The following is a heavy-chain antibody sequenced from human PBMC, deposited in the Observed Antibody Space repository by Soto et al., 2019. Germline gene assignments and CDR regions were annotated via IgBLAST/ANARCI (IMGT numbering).Heavy chain of an antibody. CDR3: ARSVRSGSFPYYYYAMDV. CDR2: IKSDGSST. V-gene: IGHV3-74*01. J-gene: IGHJ6*02. Sequence: SGGSLRLSCAASGFTSSNYLMHWVRQAPGKGLVWVSRIKSDGSSTSYADSVKGRFTISRDNAKNTLDLQMHGLRAEDMAVYYCARSVRSGSFPYYYYAMDVWGQGTTVTVSS. D-gene: IGHD3-10*01. CDR1: GFTSSNYL.